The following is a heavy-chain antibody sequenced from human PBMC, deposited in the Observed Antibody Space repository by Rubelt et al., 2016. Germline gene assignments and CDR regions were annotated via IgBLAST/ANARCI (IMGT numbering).Heavy chain of an antibody. J-gene: IGHJ4*02. CDR2: IRRGGDT. Sequence: EVQLLESGGGLVQPGGSLRLSCAASGFTFSTYAMSWVRQAPGKGLEWVSSIRRGGDTYYADSVKGRVTISRDNSKNTLYLQMNGLRAEDTAVYYCANPACTGDCLPTFDYWGQGTLVTVSS. CDR1: GFTFSTYA. CDR3: ANPACTGDCLPTFDY. D-gene: IGHD2-21*02. V-gene: IGHV3-23*01.